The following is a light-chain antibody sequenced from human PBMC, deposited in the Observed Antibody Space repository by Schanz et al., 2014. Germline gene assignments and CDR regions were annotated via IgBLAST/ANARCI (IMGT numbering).Light chain of an antibody. V-gene: IGKV4-1*01. Sequence: DIVMTQSPDSLAVSLGERATIKCKSSQSVLYSSNNKNYLAWYQQRPGQPPKRLIYWASTRESGVPDRFRGSGSGTDFTLIITSLRAEDVAIYYCQQYYTTPLTFGGGTKVELK. CDR1: QSVLYSSNNKNY. J-gene: IGKJ4*01. CDR3: QQYYTTPLT. CDR2: WAS.